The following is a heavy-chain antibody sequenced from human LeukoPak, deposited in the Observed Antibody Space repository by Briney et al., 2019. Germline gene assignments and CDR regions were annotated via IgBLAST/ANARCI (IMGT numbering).Heavy chain of an antibody. Sequence: GASVKVSCKTSGYSSIDYYIHWVRQAPGQGLEWMGWINSNSADTNYAQNFQGRVTMTRDTSISTAYMELSRLRSDDTALYYCARIGISARGTNFHHWGQGTLVTVSS. CDR2: INSNSADT. D-gene: IGHD6-13*01. CDR1: GYSSIDYY. CDR3: ARIGISARGTNFHH. J-gene: IGHJ1*01. V-gene: IGHV1-2*02.